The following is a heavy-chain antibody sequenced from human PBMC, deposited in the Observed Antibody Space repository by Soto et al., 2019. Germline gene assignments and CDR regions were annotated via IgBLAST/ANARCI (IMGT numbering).Heavy chain of an antibody. V-gene: IGHV1-46*01. CDR1: GYTFTSYY. D-gene: IGHD2-2*01. Sequence: VASVKVSCKASGYTFTSYYMHWVRQAPGQGLEWMGIINPSGGSTSYAQKFQGRVTMTRDTSTSTVYMELSSLRSEDTAVYYCARASCTSCYHNWFDPWGQGTLVTVSS. J-gene: IGHJ5*02. CDR2: INPSGGST. CDR3: ARASCTSCYHNWFDP.